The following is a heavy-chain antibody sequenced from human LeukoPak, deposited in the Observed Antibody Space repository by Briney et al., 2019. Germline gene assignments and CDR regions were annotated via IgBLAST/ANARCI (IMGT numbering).Heavy chain of an antibody. CDR2: INHSGST. Sequence: SETLSLTCTVYGGSFSDYYWSWIRQPPGKGLEWIGEINHSGSTNYNPSLKSRVTISVDTSKNQFSLKLSSVTAADTAVYFCARRHAFDIWGQGTMVTVSS. J-gene: IGHJ3*02. V-gene: IGHV4-34*01. CDR3: ARRHAFDI. CDR1: GGSFSDYY.